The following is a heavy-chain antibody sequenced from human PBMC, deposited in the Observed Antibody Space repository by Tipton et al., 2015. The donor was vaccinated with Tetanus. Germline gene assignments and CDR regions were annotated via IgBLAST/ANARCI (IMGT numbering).Heavy chain of an antibody. CDR3: ARDTTRGGFDS. D-gene: IGHD1-1*01. J-gene: IGHJ4*02. V-gene: IGHV4-59*01. CDR2: IYHSGST. Sequence: TLSLTCSVSGGSISAYYWSWTRQSPGRGLEWIGQIYHSGSTDYNPALKSRVTMSVDVPKNQFSLRLRSVTAADTAVYYCARDTTRGGFDSWGQGALVTVSA. CDR1: GGSISAYY.